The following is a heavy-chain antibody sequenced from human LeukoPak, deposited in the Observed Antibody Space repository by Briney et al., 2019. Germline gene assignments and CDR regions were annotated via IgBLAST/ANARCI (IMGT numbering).Heavy chain of an antibody. CDR1: GFSFDDYA. Sequence: PGGSLRLTCAASGFSFDDYAIHWVRQAPGKRLEWVSLISGDGSGTYYADSVQGRFTISRDNSKKSLYLQMNSLRSEYTALYYCAKDTSHNIGEVFDSWGQGTLVTVSS. D-gene: IGHD3-10*01. J-gene: IGHJ4*02. CDR2: ISGDGSGT. CDR3: AKDTSHNIGEVFDS. V-gene: IGHV3-43*02.